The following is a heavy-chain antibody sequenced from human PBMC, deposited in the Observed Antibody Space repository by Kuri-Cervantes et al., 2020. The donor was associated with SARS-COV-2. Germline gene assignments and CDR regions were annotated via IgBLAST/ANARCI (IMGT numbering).Heavy chain of an antibody. Sequence: ASVKVSCKASGYTFTGYYMHWVRQAPGQGLEWMGWINPSSGGTNYAQKFQGWVTMTRDTSISTVYMELSRLRSDDTAVYYCATGMVRGVIQSYYYGMDVWGQGTTVTVSS. D-gene: IGHD3-10*01. J-gene: IGHJ6*02. CDR3: ATGMVRGVIQSYYYGMDV. CDR2: INPSSGGT. V-gene: IGHV1-2*04. CDR1: GYTFTGYY.